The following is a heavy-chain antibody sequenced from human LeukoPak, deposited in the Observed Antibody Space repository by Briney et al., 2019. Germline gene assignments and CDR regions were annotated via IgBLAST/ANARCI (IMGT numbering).Heavy chain of an antibody. CDR2: IIPIFGTA. CDR1: GGTFSSYA. Sequence: ASVKVSCKASGGTFSSYAISWVRQAPGQGLEWMGGIIPIFGTANYAQKFQGRVTITTDESTSTAYMEPSSLRSEDTAVYYCARRRISSRRTNWFDPWGQGTLVTVSS. D-gene: IGHD6-13*01. J-gene: IGHJ5*02. CDR3: ARRRISSRRTNWFDP. V-gene: IGHV1-69*05.